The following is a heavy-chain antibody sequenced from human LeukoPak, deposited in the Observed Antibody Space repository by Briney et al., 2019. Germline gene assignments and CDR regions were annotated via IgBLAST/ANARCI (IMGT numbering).Heavy chain of an antibody. CDR1: GYTFTGYY. D-gene: IGHD3-10*01. Sequence: ASVKVSCKASGYTFTGYYMHWVRQAPGQGLEWMGWINPNSGGTIYAQKFQGRVTMTRDTSISTAYMELSRLRSDDTAVYYCARVHRGAWYYGSGSYYSNYFDCWGQGTLVTVSS. V-gene: IGHV1-2*02. CDR2: INPNSGGT. J-gene: IGHJ4*02. CDR3: ARVHRGAWYYGSGSYYSNYFDC.